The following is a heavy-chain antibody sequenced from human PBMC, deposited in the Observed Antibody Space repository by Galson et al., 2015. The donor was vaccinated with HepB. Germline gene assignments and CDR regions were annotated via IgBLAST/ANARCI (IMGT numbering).Heavy chain of an antibody. J-gene: IGHJ4*02. V-gene: IGHV3-23*01. CDR2: ISGSGGST. CDR1: GFTFSSYA. CDR3: AKASYNWNDGYFDY. Sequence: LRLSCAASGFTFSSYAMSWVRQAPGKGLEWVSAISGSGGSTYYADSVKGRFTISRDNSKNTLYLQMNSLRAEDTAVYYYAKASYNWNDGYFDYWGQGTLVTVSS. D-gene: IGHD1-1*01.